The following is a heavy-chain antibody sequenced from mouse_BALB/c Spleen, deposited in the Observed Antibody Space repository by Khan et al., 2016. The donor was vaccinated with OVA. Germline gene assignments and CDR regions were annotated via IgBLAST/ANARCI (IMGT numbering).Heavy chain of an antibody. J-gene: IGHJ2*01. CDR2: INSNGGST. CDR3: ARMARTIN. Sequence: EVELVESGGGLVQPGGSLKLSCAASGFTFSSYGMSWVRQTPDKRLELVATINSNGGSTCYPDSVKGRFTISRDNAKNTLYLQMSSLKSEDTAMYYCARMARTINWGQGTTLTVSS. V-gene: IGHV5-6-3*01. CDR1: GFTFSSYG.